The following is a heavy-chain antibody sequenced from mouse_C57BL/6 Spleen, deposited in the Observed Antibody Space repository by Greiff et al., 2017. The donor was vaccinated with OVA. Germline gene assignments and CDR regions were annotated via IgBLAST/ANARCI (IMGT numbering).Heavy chain of an antibody. CDR2: IRLKSDNYAT. V-gene: IGHV6-3*01. J-gene: IGHJ2*01. Sequence: EVQLQESGGGLVQPGGSMKLSCVASGFTFSNYWMNWVRQSPEKGLEWVAQIRLKSDNYATHYAESVKGRFTISRDDSKSSVYLQMNNLRAEDTGIYYCTTYYDYDGGFDYWGQGTTLTVSS. CDR1: GFTFSNYW. D-gene: IGHD2-4*01. CDR3: TTYYDYDGGFDY.